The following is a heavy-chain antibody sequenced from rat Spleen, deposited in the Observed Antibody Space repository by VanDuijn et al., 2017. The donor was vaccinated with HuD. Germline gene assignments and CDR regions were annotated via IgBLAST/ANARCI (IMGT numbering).Heavy chain of an antibody. Sequence: EVQLVESGGGLVQPGRSLRLSCAASGFTFSDYNMAWVRQAPRKGLEWVAIIIYDGSRTYYRDSVKGRFTISRDNAKSTLSLQMDSLRSEDTATYYCARRHYGYTDYFDYWGQGVMVTVSS. D-gene: IGHD1-9*01. CDR2: IIYDGSRT. J-gene: IGHJ2*01. V-gene: IGHV5-7*01. CDR1: GFTFSDYN. CDR3: ARRHYGYTDYFDY.